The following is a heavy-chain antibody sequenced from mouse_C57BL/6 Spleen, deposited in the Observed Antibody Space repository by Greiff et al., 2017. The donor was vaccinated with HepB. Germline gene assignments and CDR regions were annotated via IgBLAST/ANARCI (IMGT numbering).Heavy chain of an antibody. V-gene: IGHV5-9*01. CDR1: GFTFSSYT. J-gene: IGHJ3*01. CDR3: ARQSSGYVGWFAY. Sequence: EVKLVESGGGLVKPGGSLKLSCAASGFTFSSYTMSWVRQTPEKRLEWVATISGGGGNTYYPDSVKGRFTISRDNAKNTLYLQMSSLRSEDTALYYCARQSSGYVGWFAYWGQGTLVTVSA. CDR2: ISGGGGNT. D-gene: IGHD3-2*02.